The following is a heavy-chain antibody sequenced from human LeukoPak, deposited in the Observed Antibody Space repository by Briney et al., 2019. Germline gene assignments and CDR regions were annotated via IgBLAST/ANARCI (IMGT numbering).Heavy chain of an antibody. V-gene: IGHV3-23*01. D-gene: IGHD2-21*02. CDR2: ITVSGGGT. Sequence: GGSLRLSCAASGFTFNTYAMNWVRQAPGKGLEWVSGITVSGGGTYYADFVKGRFTISRDNSKNTLSLQMNSLRVEDTAVYYCTCGDGHWFDPRGQGTLVTVSS. J-gene: IGHJ5*02. CDR3: TCGDGHWFDP. CDR1: GFTFNTYA.